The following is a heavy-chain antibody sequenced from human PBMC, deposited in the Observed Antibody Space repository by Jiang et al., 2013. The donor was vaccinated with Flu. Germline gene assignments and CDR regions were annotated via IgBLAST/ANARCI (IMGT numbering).Heavy chain of an antibody. CDR1: GYTFTSYD. CDR2: MNPNSGNT. J-gene: IGHJ6*02. D-gene: IGHD2-15*01. Sequence: SGYTFTSYDINWVRQATGQGLEWMGWMNPNSGNTGYAQKFQGRVTMTRNTSISTAYMELSSLRSEDTAVYYCARVQGDCSGGSCTYYYGMDVWGQGTTVTVSS. CDR3: ARVQGDCSGGSCTYYYGMDV. V-gene: IGHV1-8*01.